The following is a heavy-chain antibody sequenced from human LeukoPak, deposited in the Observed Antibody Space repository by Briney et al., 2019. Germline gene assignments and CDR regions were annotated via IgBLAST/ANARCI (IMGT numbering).Heavy chain of an antibody. CDR1: GGSISSGGYY. Sequence: SETLSLTCTVSGGSISSGGYYWSWIRQPPGKGLEWIGEINHSGSTNYNPSLKSRVTISVDTSKNQFSLKLSSVTAADTAVYYCARRYYYGSGSFHYWGQGTLVTVSS. CDR2: INHSGST. D-gene: IGHD3-10*01. V-gene: IGHV4-39*07. CDR3: ARRYYYGSGSFHY. J-gene: IGHJ4*02.